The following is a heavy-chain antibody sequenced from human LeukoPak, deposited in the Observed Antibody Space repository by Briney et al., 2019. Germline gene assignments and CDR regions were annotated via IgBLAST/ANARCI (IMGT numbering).Heavy chain of an antibody. CDR2: IYSSGST. CDR3: ARRLSGYYYYFDY. V-gene: IGHV4-59*08. Sequence: SETLSLTCTVSGGSLSSYYWSWTRQPPGKGLEWIGYIYSSGSTNYNPSLKSRVTLSLDTSRNQFSLKLSSVTAADTAVYYCARRLSGYYYYFDYWGQGTLVTVSS. D-gene: IGHD3-22*01. J-gene: IGHJ4*02. CDR1: GGSLSSYY.